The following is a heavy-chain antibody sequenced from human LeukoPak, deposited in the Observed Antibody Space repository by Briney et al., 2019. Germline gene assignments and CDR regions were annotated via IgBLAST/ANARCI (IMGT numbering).Heavy chain of an antibody. CDR2: IRYDGSNK. V-gene: IGHV3-30*02. D-gene: IGHD3-10*01. J-gene: IGHJ4*02. CDR1: GFTFSSYG. Sequence: GGSLRLSCAASGFTFSSYGMHWVRQAPGKGLEWVAFIRYDGSNKYYADSVKGRFTISRDNAKNSLSLQMNSLRAEDTAVYYCARGPMLRGVIIRRSKSGYFDYWGQGTLVTVSS. CDR3: ARGPMLRGVIIRRSKSGYFDY.